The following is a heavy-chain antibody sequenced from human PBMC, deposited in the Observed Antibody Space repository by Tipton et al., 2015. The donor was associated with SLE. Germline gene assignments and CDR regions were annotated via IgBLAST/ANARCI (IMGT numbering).Heavy chain of an antibody. CDR3: AKDRGYSYVGASDY. Sequence: SLRLSCAASGFTFSKYAVTWVRQAPGKGLEWVSSISATGDAIYYSDSVKGRFTLSRDNSRYTLYLQMDSLRAEDAAIYYCAKDRGYSYVGASDYWGQGTLVTVSS. CDR1: GFTFSKYA. D-gene: IGHD5-18*01. V-gene: IGHV3-23*01. CDR2: ISATGDAI. J-gene: IGHJ4*02.